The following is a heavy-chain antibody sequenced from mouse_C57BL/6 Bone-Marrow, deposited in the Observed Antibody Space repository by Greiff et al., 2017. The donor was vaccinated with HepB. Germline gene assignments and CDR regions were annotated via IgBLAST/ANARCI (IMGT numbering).Heavy chain of an antibody. CDR3: TRGLLRFDY. CDR2: IDPETGGT. J-gene: IGHJ2*01. D-gene: IGHD1-1*01. Sequence: QVQLQQSGAELVRPGASVTLSCKASGYTFTDYEMHWVKQTPVHGLEWIGAIDPETGGTAYNQKFKGKAILTADKSSSTAYMELRSLTSEDSAVYYCTRGLLRFDYWGQGTTLTVSS. V-gene: IGHV1-15*01. CDR1: GYTFTDYE.